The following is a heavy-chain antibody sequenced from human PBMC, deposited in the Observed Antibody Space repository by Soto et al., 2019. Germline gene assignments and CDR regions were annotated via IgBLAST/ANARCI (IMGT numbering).Heavy chain of an antibody. CDR3: AAGRASAFAI. V-gene: IGHV6-1*01. Sequence: SQTLSLTCAISGDSVSRNGAAWNWIRQSPSRGLEWLGRAYYRSKWSNDYAPSVKSRITINPDTSKNQFSLQLNSVTPEDTAVYYCAAGRASAFAIWGQGTMVTVSS. CDR2: AYYRSKWSN. D-gene: IGHD1-26*01. J-gene: IGHJ3*02. CDR1: GDSVSRNGAA.